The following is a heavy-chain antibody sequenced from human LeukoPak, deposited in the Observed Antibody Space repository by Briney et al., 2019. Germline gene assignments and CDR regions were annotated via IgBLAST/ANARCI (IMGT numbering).Heavy chain of an antibody. V-gene: IGHV4-61*05. CDR1: GGSISSSSYY. CDR3: ARNHGDWYFDL. Sequence: SETLSLTCTVSGGSISSSSYYWGWIRQPPGKGLEWIGYIYYSGSTNYNPSLKSRVTISVDTSKNQFSLKLSSVTAADTAVYYCARNHGDWYFDLWGRGTLVTVSS. CDR2: IYYSGST. J-gene: IGHJ2*01. D-gene: IGHD1-14*01.